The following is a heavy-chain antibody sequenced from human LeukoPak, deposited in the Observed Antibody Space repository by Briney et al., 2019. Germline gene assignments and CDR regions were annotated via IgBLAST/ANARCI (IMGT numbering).Heavy chain of an antibody. J-gene: IGHJ1*01. CDR3: ARGRTTVVTDYFQH. CDR2: ISSSGSTI. V-gene: IGHV3-48*03. CDR1: GFTFSSYE. Sequence: SGGSLRLSCAASGFTFSSYEMNWVRQAPGKGLEWVSYISSSGSTIYYADSVKGRFTISRDNAKNSLYLQMNSLRAEDTAVYYCARGRTTVVTDYFQHWGQGTLVTVSS. D-gene: IGHD4-23*01.